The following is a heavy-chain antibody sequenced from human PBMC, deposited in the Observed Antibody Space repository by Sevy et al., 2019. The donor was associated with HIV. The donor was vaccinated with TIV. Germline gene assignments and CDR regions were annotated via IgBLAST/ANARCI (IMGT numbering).Heavy chain of an antibody. D-gene: IGHD4-17*01. CDR2: ISAYNGNT. Sequence: ASVKVSCKASGYTFTSYGISWVRQAPGQGLVWMGWISAYNGNTNYAQKLQGRVTMTTDTSTSTAYMELRSLRSDDTAVYYCARDPVTRGYYYGMDVWGQGTTVTVSS. CDR1: GYTFTSYG. J-gene: IGHJ6*02. V-gene: IGHV1-18*01. CDR3: ARDPVTRGYYYGMDV.